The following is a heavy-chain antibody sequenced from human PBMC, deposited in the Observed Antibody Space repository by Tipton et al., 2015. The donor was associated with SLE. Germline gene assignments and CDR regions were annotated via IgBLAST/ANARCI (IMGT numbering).Heavy chain of an antibody. CDR2: INPRGGST. V-gene: IGHV1-46*01. Sequence: QSGPEVKKPGASVKVSCKASGYTFANYYVHWVRQAPGQGLEWMGIINPRGGSTSYAQKFQGRVTMTRDTSTSMVYMEPRSLRSEDTAVYYCARVAGSEWELLFFYGMDVWGRGTTVTVSS. D-gene: IGHD1-26*01. CDR3: ARVAGSEWELLFFYGMDV. J-gene: IGHJ6*02. CDR1: GYTFANYY.